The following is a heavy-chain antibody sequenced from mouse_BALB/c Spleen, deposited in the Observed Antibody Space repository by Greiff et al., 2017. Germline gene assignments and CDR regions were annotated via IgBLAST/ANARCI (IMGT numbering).Heavy chain of an antibody. J-gene: IGHJ2*01. D-gene: IGHD1-1*01. V-gene: IGHV5-6-3*01. CDR2: INSNGDST. Sequence: EVKLQESGGGLVQPGGSLKLSCAASGFTFSSYGMSWVRQTPDKRLELVATINSNGDSTYYPDSVKGRFTISRDNAKNTLYLQMSSLKSEDTAMYYCARDGGYYYGSFDYWGQGTTLTVSS. CDR1: GFTFSSYG. CDR3: ARDGGYYYGSFDY.